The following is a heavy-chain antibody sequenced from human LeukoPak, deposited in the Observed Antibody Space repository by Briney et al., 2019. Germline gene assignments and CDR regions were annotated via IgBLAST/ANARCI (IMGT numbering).Heavy chain of an antibody. CDR2: INPNSGGT. CDR1: GYTFTGYY. D-gene: IGHD3-9*01. CDR3: ARLSYDILTGSPDGFDP. V-gene: IGHV1-2*02. Sequence: ASVKVSCKASGYTFTGYYMHWVRQAPGQGLEWMGWINPNSGGTTYAQKFQGRVTMTRDTSINTAYMELSRLRSDDTAVYYCARLSYDILTGSPDGFDPWGQGTLVTVSS. J-gene: IGHJ5*02.